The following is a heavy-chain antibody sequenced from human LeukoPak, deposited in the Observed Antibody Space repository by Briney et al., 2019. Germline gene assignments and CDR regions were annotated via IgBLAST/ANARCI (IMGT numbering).Heavy chain of an antibody. CDR3: ARAIVNNWFDP. V-gene: IGHV4-4*02. D-gene: IGHD1-26*01. Sequence: PSETLSLTCAVSGGSISSSNWWNWVRPPPGKGLEWIGEIYHSGSTNYNPSLKSRVTISVDTSKNQFSLKLSSVTAADTAVYYCARAIVNNWFDPWGQGTLVTVSS. CDR1: GGSISSSNW. J-gene: IGHJ5*02. CDR2: IYHSGST.